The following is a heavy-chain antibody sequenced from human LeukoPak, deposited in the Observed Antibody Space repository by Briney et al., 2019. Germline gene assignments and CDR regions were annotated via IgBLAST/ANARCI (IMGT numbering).Heavy chain of an antibody. CDR3: ARDAPYSSGWYASAGAFDI. CDR1: GFTFSSYA. D-gene: IGHD6-19*01. CDR2: ISGSGGST. J-gene: IGHJ3*02. V-gene: IGHV3-23*01. Sequence: PGGSLRLSCAASGFTFSSYAMSWVRQAPGKGLEWVSAISGSGGSTYYADSVKGRFTISRDNAKNSLYLQMNSLRAEDTAVYYCARDAPYSSGWYASAGAFDIWGQGTMVTVSS.